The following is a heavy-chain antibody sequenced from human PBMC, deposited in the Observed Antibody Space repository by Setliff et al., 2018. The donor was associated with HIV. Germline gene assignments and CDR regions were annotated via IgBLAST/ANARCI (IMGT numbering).Heavy chain of an antibody. CDR1: GGTFSSYA. Sequence: GASVKVSCKASGGTFSSYAISWVRQAPGQGLEWMGGITPIFGTANYAQKFQGRVTIIADESTSTAYMELSSLRSEDTAVYYCARDYPYYDSSGYSYLDAFDIWGQGTMVTVS. V-gene: IGHV1-69*13. D-gene: IGHD3-22*01. CDR2: ITPIFGTA. CDR3: ARDYPYYDSSGYSYLDAFDI. J-gene: IGHJ3*02.